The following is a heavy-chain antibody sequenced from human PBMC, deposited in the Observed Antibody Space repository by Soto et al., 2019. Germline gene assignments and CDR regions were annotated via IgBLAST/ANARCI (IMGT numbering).Heavy chain of an antibody. J-gene: IGHJ6*02. CDR1: GYNFGADA. Sequence: EARLLESGGGLIQPGGSLRLSCEAYGYNFGADAMSWVRQAPGKGLEWVSGISGSSSGTYYTDSVKGRFTISRDNSKNTVYLQMNSLRGEDTAVYYCAKDRSENFWVYYYAMDVWGQGTAVTLSS. D-gene: IGHD6-19*01. V-gene: IGHV3-23*01. CDR2: ISGSSSGT. CDR3: AKDRSENFWVYYYAMDV.